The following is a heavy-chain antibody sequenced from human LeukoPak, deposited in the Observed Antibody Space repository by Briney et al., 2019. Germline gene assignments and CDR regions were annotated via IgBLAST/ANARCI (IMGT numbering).Heavy chain of an antibody. D-gene: IGHD2-15*01. CDR3: ARGGGTYSGDY. J-gene: IGHJ4*02. Sequence: PGGSLRLSCEASGFIFSTYGMSWVRQAPGKGLEWVSDISDSGGSTFYADSVKGRFTISRDNAKNSLYLQMKSLRADDTAVYYCARGGGTYSGDYWGQGTLVTVSS. CDR2: ISDSGGST. CDR1: GFIFSTYG. V-gene: IGHV3-23*01.